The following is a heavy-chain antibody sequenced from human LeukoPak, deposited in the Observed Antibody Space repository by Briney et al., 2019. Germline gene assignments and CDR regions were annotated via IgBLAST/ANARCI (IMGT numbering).Heavy chain of an antibody. Sequence: SETLSLTCTVSGGSISSSSYYWGWIRQPPGKGLERIGSVYSRGSTYYKSSLKSRVSISINTSKNQFSLKLTSVTAADTAVYYCARDDFWTGYYTFAYWGLGTLVTVSS. D-gene: IGHD3/OR15-3a*01. CDR3: ARDDFWTGYYTFAY. CDR1: GGSISSSSYY. CDR2: VYSRGST. J-gene: IGHJ4*02. V-gene: IGHV4-39*07.